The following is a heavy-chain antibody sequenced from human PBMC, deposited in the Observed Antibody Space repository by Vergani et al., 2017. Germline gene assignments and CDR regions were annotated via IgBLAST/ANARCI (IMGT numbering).Heavy chain of an antibody. V-gene: IGHV1-18*01. CDR2: ISAYNGNT. D-gene: IGHD2-15*01. J-gene: IGHJ4*02. Sequence: VQPVQSGAEVKKPGASVKVSCKASGYTFTSYGISWVRQAPGQGLEWMGWISAYNGNTNYAQKLQGRVTMTTDTSTSTAYMELRSLRSDDTAVYYCARIEEDVVAANLVDYWGQGTLVTVSS. CDR1: GYTFTSYG. CDR3: ARIEEDVVAANLVDY.